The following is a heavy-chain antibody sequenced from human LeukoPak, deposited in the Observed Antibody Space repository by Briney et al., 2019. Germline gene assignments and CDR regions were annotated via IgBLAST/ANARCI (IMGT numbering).Heavy chain of an antibody. CDR3: ARGPTISETGYFDY. CDR1: GGSFSAYY. J-gene: IGHJ4*03. CDR2: INHRGDT. D-gene: IGHD1-1*01. V-gene: IGHV4-34*01. Sequence: NPSETLSLTCAAYGGSFSAYYWSWIRQSPGKGLEWIAEINHRGDTNYNPSVKSRVSISVDTSKNQFSLKVTSLTAADTAVYYCARGPTISETGYFDYWGQGTLVTVSS.